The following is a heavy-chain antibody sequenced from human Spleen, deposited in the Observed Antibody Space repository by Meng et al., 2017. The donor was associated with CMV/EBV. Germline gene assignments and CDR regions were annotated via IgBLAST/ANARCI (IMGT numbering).Heavy chain of an antibody. CDR2: VYINDNT. V-gene: IGHV4-4*07. D-gene: IGHD1-26*01. CDR1: GGYIKNWF. CDR3: ATGSGDFDH. Sequence: QVQLQESGPGLVKPSETLSLTCTVSGGYIKNWFWSWIRQPAGKKLEWIGRVYINDNTNYNPSFRSRVIMSVDASNNQFSLKLTSVTAADTAVYYCATGSGDFDHWGQGTLVTASS. J-gene: IGHJ4*02.